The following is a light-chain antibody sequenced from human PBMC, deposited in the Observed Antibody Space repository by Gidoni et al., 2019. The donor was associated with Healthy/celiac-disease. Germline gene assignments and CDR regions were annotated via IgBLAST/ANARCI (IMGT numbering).Light chain of an antibody. CDR1: SSDVGGYNY. J-gene: IGLJ1*01. CDR3: SSYTSSSTRV. Sequence: QSALTQPASVYGSPGQSITISCTGTSSDVGGYNYVSWYQQHPGKAPKLMIYEVSNRPSGVSNPFSGSKSGNTASLTISGLQAEDEADYYCSSYTSSSTRVFGTGTKVTVL. V-gene: IGLV2-14*01. CDR2: EVS.